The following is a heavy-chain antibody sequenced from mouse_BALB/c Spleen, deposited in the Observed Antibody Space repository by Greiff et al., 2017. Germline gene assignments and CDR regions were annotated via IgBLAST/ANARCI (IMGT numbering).Heavy chain of an antibody. V-gene: IGHV5-9-4*01. Sequence: EVHLVESGGGLVKPGGSLKLSCAASGFTFSSYAMSWVRQSPEKRLEWVAEISSGGSYTYYPDTVTGRFTISRDNAKNTLYLEMSSLRSEDTAMYYCARDLGYAMDYWGQGTSVTVSS. CDR3: ARDLGYAMDY. J-gene: IGHJ4*01. CDR1: GFTFSSYA. CDR2: ISSGGSYT.